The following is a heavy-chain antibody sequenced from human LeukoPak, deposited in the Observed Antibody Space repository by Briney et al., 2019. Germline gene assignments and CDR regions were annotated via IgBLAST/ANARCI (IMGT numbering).Heavy chain of an antibody. D-gene: IGHD2-2*02. V-gene: IGHV1-2*02. CDR2: INPNSGGT. CDR1: GGTFSSYA. CDR3: ARTIVVVPAAILPDDY. J-gene: IGHJ4*02. Sequence: ASVKVSCKASGGTFSSYAISWVRQAPGQGLEWMGWINPNSGGTNYAQKFQGRVTMTRDTSISTAYMELSRLRSDDTAVYYCARTIVVVPAAILPDDYWGQGTLVTVSS.